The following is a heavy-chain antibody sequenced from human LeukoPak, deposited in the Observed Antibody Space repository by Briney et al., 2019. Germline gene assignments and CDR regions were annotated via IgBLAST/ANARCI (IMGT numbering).Heavy chain of an antibody. Sequence: ASVKVSCKAFGYTFTSNYMHWVRQAPGQGPEWMGVISPSGGSTTYAQKFQGRVTIARNTSISTAYMELSSLRSEDTAVYYCARVSGSYYLDYWGQGTLVTVSS. D-gene: IGHD1-26*01. CDR1: GYTFTSNY. CDR3: ARVSGSYYLDY. J-gene: IGHJ4*02. V-gene: IGHV1-46*01. CDR2: ISPSGGST.